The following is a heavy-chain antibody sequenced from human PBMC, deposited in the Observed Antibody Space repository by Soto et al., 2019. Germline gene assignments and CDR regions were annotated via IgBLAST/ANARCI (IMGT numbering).Heavy chain of an antibody. D-gene: IGHD2-21*02. V-gene: IGHV5-51*01. CDR1: GYSFTNYW. CDR3: ARLTASSPYYYYGMDV. CDR2: IYPGDSDT. Sequence: GESLKISCKGSGYSFTNYWIAWVRQMPGKGLEWMGIIYPGDSDTRYSPSFEGQIIISADKSNSSAYLQWSSLKASDTAMFYCARLTASSPYYYYGMDVWGQGTTVTVYS. J-gene: IGHJ6*02.